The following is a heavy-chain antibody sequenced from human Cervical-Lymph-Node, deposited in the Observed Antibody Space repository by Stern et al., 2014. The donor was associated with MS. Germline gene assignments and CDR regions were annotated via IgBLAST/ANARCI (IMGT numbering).Heavy chain of an antibody. V-gene: IGHV3-30*18. CDR2: ISYDGTHK. D-gene: IGHD4-23*01. CDR1: GFSFSDYG. J-gene: IGHJ4*02. Sequence: VQLVQSGGGVVQPGRSLRLSCAASGFSFSDYGIHWVRQAPGKALEWVAVISYDGTHKYYTDSVKGRGTISRDNSQNTVYLEMNSLRSDDTAMYYCVKDLGGNAFDYWGQGTLVIVSS. CDR3: VKDLGGNAFDY.